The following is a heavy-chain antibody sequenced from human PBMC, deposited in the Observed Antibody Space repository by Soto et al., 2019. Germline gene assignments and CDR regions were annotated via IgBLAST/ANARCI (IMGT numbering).Heavy chain of an antibody. D-gene: IGHD5-12*01. CDR3: ARESEWLRFRGGIDY. CDR1: GFTFSSYG. V-gene: IGHV3-33*01. Sequence: QVQLVESGGGVVQPGRSLRLSCAASGFTFSSYGMHWVRQAPGKGLEWVAVIWYDGSNKYYADSVKGRFTISRDNSKNTVYLQMNSLRAEDTAVYYCARESEWLRFRGGIDYWGQGTLVTVS. CDR2: IWYDGSNK. J-gene: IGHJ4*02.